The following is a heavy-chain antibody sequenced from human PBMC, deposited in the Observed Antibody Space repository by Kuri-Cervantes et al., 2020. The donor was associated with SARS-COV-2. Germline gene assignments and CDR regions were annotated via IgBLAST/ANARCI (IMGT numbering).Heavy chain of an antibody. CDR2: TYYRSKWYN. D-gene: IGHD7-27*01. J-gene: IGHJ3*02. Sequence: SQTLSLTCAISGDSISSNSAAWNWIRQSPSGGLEWLGRTYYRSKWYNDYAVSVESRITINPDTSKNQFSLQLNSVTPEDAAVYYCARLTGGDAFDIWGQGTMVTVSS. CDR3: ARLTGGDAFDI. CDR1: GDSISSNSAA. V-gene: IGHV6-1*01.